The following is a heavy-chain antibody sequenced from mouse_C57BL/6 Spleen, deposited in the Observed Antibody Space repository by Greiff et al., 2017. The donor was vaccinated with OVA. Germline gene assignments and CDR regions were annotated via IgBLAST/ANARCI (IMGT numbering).Heavy chain of an antibody. V-gene: IGHV14-2*01. J-gene: IGHJ3*01. CDR3: ASRDCYYGVWFAY. CDR1: GFNIKDYY. D-gene: IGHD2-3*01. Sequence: EVQLQQSGAELVKPGASVQLSCTASGFNIKDYYMHWVKQRTEQGLEWIGRIDPEAGETKYAPKFQGKATITADTSSNTAYLQLSSLTSEDTAVYYCASRDCYYGVWFAYWGQGTLVTVSA. CDR2: IDPEAGET.